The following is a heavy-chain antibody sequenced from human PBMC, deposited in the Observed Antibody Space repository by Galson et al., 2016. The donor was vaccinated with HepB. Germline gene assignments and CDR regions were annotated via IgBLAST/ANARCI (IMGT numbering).Heavy chain of an antibody. V-gene: IGHV1-8*01. CDR2: VSPKNDFT. Sequence: SVKVSCKASGHSLTSYDVHWVRQVAGQGLEWIGYVSPKNDFTASAQRFQGRVSMTLDTSTNSAYMELSRLTSEDTAVYYCARTREEDIVVVSGIHDHWGQGTLVSVSS. CDR3: ARTREEDIVVVSGIHDH. CDR1: GHSLTSYD. D-gene: IGHD2-21*01. J-gene: IGHJ5*02.